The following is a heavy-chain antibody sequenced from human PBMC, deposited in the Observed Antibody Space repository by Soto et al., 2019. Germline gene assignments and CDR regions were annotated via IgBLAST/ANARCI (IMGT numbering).Heavy chain of an antibody. D-gene: IGHD1-20*01. Sequence: QVQLQESGPRLVKPSETLSLTCTVSGGSSSSYYWSWIRQPPGKGLEWIGYIYYSGSTNYNPSLKSRVTISVDTSKNQFSLKLSSVTAADTAVYYCARRYGYSFDYWGQGTLVTVSS. V-gene: IGHV4-59*08. J-gene: IGHJ4*02. CDR2: IYYSGST. CDR3: ARRYGYSFDY. CDR1: GGSSSSYY.